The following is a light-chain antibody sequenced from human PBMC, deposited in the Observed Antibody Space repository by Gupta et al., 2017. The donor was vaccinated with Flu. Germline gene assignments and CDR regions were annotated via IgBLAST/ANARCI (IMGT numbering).Light chain of an antibody. CDR3: AAWDDSRNGHYV. CDR1: SSNIGSNP. J-gene: IGLJ1*01. Sequence: QSVLAQPPSASETPGQRVTISCSGSSSNIGSNPVNWYQQVPGTAPKLLIFGNSQRPSGVPDRFSGSKSGTSASLAISXLXYEDEAXYYCAAWDDSRNGHYVFGTGTKVTVL. V-gene: IGLV1-44*01. CDR2: GNS.